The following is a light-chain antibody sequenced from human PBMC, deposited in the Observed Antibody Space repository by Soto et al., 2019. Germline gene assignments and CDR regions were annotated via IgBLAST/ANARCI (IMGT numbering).Light chain of an antibody. CDR3: QQYGTSPPALT. CDR1: QSVSSSH. CDR2: GAS. V-gene: IGKV3-20*01. Sequence: DIVLTQSPGTLSLPPGERAILSCSASQSVSSSHLAWYQQKPGQAPRLFIYGASSRATGIPDRFSGSGSGTYFTLTISRLEPEDFAVYYCQQYGTSPPALTFGGGTKVEIK. J-gene: IGKJ4*01.